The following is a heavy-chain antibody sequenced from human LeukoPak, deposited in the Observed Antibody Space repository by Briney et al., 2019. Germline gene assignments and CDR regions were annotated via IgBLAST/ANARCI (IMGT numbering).Heavy chain of an antibody. J-gene: IGHJ3*02. Sequence: PGGSLRLSCAASGFTFDDYGMSWVRQAPGKGLEWVSGINWNGGSTGYADSVKGRFTISRDNAKNSLYLQMNSLRAEDTALYHCARRDIVVVPAAIIGAFDIWGQGTMVTVSS. D-gene: IGHD2-2*02. CDR2: INWNGGST. CDR3: ARRDIVVVPAAIIGAFDI. CDR1: GFTFDDYG. V-gene: IGHV3-20*01.